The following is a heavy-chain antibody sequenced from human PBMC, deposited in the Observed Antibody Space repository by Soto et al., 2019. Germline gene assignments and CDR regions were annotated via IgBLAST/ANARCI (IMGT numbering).Heavy chain of an antibody. J-gene: IGHJ6*02. CDR3: AKETRSRAVTATRVNGIDV. CDR1: GFSFSDFG. Sequence: QVQLVESGGGVVQPGRSLRLSCAPSGFSFSDFGMHWVRQAPGKGLEWVAAISHDGSNQYYGDSVKGRFSISRDHSNNRLYLQMNNLKVEDSAIYFCAKETRSRAVTATRVNGIDVWGQGTTVPVSS. D-gene: IGHD2-21*02. CDR2: ISHDGSNQ. V-gene: IGHV3-30*18.